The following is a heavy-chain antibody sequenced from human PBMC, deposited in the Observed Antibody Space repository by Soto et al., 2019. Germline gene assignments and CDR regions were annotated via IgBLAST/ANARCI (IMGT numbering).Heavy chain of an antibody. D-gene: IGHD3-3*01. CDR1: GYTFTSYG. CDR2: ISAYNGNT. J-gene: IGHJ6*02. Sequence: ASVKVSCKASGYTFTSYGISWVRQAPEQGLEWMGWISAYNGNTNYAQKLQGRVAMTTDTSTSTAYMELRSLRSDDTAVYYCARERRLRFLEWLSHYYYYGMDVWGQGTTVTVSS. V-gene: IGHV1-18*01. CDR3: ARERRLRFLEWLSHYYYYGMDV.